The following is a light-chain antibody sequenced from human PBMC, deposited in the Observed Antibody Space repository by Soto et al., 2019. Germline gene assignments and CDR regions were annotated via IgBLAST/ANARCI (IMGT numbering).Light chain of an antibody. V-gene: IGKV1-5*03. CDR2: KTS. CDR3: QQYNTYPWT. CDR1: QYVSSS. J-gene: IGKJ1*01. Sequence: DIQMTQSPSTLSPFVGERVTITCRASQYVSSSLAWYQQKPGKAPKLMIYKTSILESGVPSRFSGSASGTEFTLSISSLQPDDFATYWCQQYNTYPWTFGQGTKVEIK.